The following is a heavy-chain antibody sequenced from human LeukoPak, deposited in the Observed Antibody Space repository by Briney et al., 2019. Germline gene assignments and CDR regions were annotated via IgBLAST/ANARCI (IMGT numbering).Heavy chain of an antibody. Sequence: SETLSLTCTVSGYSISSGYYWGWIRQPPGKGLEWIGSIYTSGSTNYNPSLKSRVTMSVDTSKNQFSLKLTSVTAADTAVYYCAREYCSSTSCYNNWFDPWGQGTLVTVSS. CDR3: AREYCSSTSCYNNWFDP. V-gene: IGHV4-38-2*02. J-gene: IGHJ5*02. CDR2: IYTSGST. CDR1: GYSISSGYY. D-gene: IGHD2-2*02.